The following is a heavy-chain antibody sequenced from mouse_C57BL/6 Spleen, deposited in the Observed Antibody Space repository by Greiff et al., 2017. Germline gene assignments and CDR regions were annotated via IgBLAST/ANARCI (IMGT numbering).Heavy chain of an antibody. J-gene: IGHJ1*03. V-gene: IGHV1-52*01. Sequence: LQQPGAELVRPGSSVKLSCKASGYTFTSYWMHWVKQRPIQGLEWIGNIDPSDSETHYNQKFKDKATLTVDKSSSTAYMQLSSLTSEDSAVYYCARSAATTVVEGYFDGWGTGTTVTVSS. CDR3: ARSAATTVVEGYFDG. CDR1: GYTFTSYW. CDR2: IDPSDSET. D-gene: IGHD1-1*01.